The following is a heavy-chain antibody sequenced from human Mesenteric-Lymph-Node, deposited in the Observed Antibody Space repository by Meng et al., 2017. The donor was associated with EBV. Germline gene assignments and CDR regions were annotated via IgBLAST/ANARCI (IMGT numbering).Heavy chain of an antibody. CDR1: GGSGSGSTYW. CDR3: ATGGILGGFGT. CDR2: IYYSGRT. V-gene: IGHV4-61*01. D-gene: IGHD3-16*01. Sequence: QVQRKESGPGLGRPSETPSLTCTVSGGSGSGSTYWWTWIRQPPGKGLEWIGYIYYSGRTNYSPSLKSRVTISVDTSKNQFSLKLTSVTAADTALYYCATGGILGGFGTWGQGALVTVSS. J-gene: IGHJ5*02.